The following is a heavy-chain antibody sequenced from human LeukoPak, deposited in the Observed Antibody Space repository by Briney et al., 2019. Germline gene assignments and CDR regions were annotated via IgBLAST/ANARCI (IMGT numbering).Heavy chain of an antibody. J-gene: IGHJ4*02. CDR1: GGSIGNYY. Sequence: PSETLSLTCTVSGGSIGNYYWSWIRQPPGKGLEWIGYIYYSGSTRYNPSLKSRVTISVDTSKSQFSLRLSSVTAADTAVYFCARYCSGVSCYSRPLDYWGQGTLVTVSS. D-gene: IGHD2-15*01. CDR2: IYYSGST. CDR3: ARYCSGVSCYSRPLDY. V-gene: IGHV4-59*01.